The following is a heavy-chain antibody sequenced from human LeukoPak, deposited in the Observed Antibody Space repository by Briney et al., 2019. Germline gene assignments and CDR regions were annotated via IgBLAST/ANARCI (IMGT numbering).Heavy chain of an antibody. CDR1: GFPFSRYW. Sequence: VGSLRLSCEASGFPFSRYWMSWVRQAPGKGLEWVANIKQDGSEKYFVDSVKGRFTISRDNAKNSLYLQMNSLRAEDTAVYYCARPYSSSAKGTFDIWGQGTMVTVSS. J-gene: IGHJ3*02. CDR2: IKQDGSEK. D-gene: IGHD6-13*01. V-gene: IGHV3-7*03. CDR3: ARPYSSSAKGTFDI.